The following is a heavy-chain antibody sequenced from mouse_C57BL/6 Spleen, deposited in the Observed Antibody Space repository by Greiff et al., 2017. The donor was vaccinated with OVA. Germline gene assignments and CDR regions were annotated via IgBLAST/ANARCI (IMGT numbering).Heavy chain of an antibody. J-gene: IGHJ3*01. CDR2: IHPNSGST. CDR1: GYTFTSYW. CDR3: ARGIYDAPSGFAY. Sequence: VQLQQSGAELVKPGASVKLSCKASGYTFTSYWMHWVKQRPGQGLEWIGMIHPNSGSTNYNEKFKSKATLTVDKSSSTAYMQLSSLTSEDSAVYYCARGIYDAPSGFAYWGQGTLVTVSA. D-gene: IGHD2-3*01. V-gene: IGHV1-64*01.